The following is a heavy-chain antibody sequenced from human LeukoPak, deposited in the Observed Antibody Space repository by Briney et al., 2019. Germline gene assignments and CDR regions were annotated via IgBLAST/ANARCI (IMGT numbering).Heavy chain of an antibody. Sequence: SETLSLTCTVPGGSISSYYWSWIRQPPGKGLEWIGYTYYSGSTNYNPSLKSRVTISVDTSKNQFSLKLSSVTAADTAVYYCASGYYGSGSYYAFDIWGQGTMVTVSS. D-gene: IGHD3-10*01. CDR1: GGSISSYY. CDR3: ASGYYGSGSYYAFDI. J-gene: IGHJ3*02. V-gene: IGHV4-59*08. CDR2: TYYSGST.